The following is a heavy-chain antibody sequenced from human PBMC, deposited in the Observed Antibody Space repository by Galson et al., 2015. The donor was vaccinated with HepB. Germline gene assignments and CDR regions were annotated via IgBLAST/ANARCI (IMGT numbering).Heavy chain of an antibody. CDR2: TNPNSGGT. J-gene: IGHJ5*02. V-gene: IGHV1-2*02. D-gene: IGHD3-22*01. CDR1: GYTFTGYY. CDR3: ARTYYYDSSGPRMFDP. Sequence: SVKVSCKASGYTFTGYYMHWVRQAPGQGLEWMGWTNPNSGGTDYAQKFQGRVTMTRDTSISTAYMELSRLRSDDTAVYYCARTYYYDSSGPRMFDPWGQGTLVTVSS.